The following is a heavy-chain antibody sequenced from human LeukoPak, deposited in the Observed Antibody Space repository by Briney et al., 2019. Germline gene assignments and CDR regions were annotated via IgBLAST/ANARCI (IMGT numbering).Heavy chain of an antibody. CDR1: GGSISSYY. D-gene: IGHD2/OR15-2a*01. V-gene: IGHV4-59*01. Sequence: SVTLSLTCTVSGGSISSYYWSWIRQPPGKGLEWIGYIYYSGSTNYNPSLKSRVTISVDTSKNQFSLKLSSVTAADTAVYYCARDNKAFDIWGQGTMVTVSS. CDR2: IYYSGST. J-gene: IGHJ3*02. CDR3: ARDNKAFDI.